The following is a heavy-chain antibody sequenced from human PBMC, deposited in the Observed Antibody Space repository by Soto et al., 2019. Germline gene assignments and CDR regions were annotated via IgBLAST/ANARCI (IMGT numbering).Heavy chain of an antibody. CDR2: INHSGST. Sequence: QVQLQQWGAGLLKPSETLSLTCAVYGGSFSGYFWSWIRQPPGKGLEWIGEINHSGSTNYNPSLKSRLTISVVTSKNPSYLKLSPVTAADTAVYSCARSPRRIQLWALDYWCQGTLVTVSS. V-gene: IGHV4-34*01. CDR1: GGSFSGYF. D-gene: IGHD5-18*01. J-gene: IGHJ4*02. CDR3: ARSPRRIQLWALDY.